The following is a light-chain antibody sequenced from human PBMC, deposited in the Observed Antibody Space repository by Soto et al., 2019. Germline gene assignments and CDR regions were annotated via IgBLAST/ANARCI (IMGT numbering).Light chain of an antibody. CDR2: WAS. CDR3: QQYHSTPIT. CDR1: QSVLYSSANKDY. J-gene: IGKJ5*01. V-gene: IGKV4-1*01. Sequence: DIVMTQSPDSLAVSLGGRASINCTSSQSVLYSSANKDYIAWYQQKPGQPPKLLIYWASTRQSGVPERFSGSGSGTDFTLTITSLQAGDVAVYYCQQYHSTPITFGQGTRLEIK.